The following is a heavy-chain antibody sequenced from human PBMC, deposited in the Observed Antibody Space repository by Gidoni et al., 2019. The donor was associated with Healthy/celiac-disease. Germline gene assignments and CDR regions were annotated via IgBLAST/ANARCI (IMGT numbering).Heavy chain of an antibody. D-gene: IGHD6-13*01. CDR2: IYYSGGT. CDR1: GGSISSYY. CDR3: ARSGGVAAAGPGGDLVDP. V-gene: IGHV4-59*01. Sequence: QVQLQESGPGLVKPSETLSLTCTVSGGSISSYYWSWIRQPPGKGLEWIGYIYYSGGTNYNPSLKSRVTISVDTSKNQFSLKLSSVTAADTAVYYCARSGGVAAAGPGGDLVDPWGQGTLVTVSS. J-gene: IGHJ5*02.